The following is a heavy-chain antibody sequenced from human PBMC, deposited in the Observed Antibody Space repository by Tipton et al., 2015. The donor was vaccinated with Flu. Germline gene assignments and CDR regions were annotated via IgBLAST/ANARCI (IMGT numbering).Heavy chain of an antibody. D-gene: IGHD4-11*01. V-gene: IGHV4-38-2*02. J-gene: IGHJ5*02. CDR3: ARRTYSNYVSEPKNWFDP. Sequence: LRLSCTVSGYSIRSDYYWGWIRQPPGKGLEWIGNIFHTGNTYYNPSLKSRVSISVDRSKNQFALKVISVTAADTAVYYCARRTYSNYVSEPKNWFDPWGQGILVTVSS. CDR2: IFHTGNT. CDR1: GYSIRSDYY.